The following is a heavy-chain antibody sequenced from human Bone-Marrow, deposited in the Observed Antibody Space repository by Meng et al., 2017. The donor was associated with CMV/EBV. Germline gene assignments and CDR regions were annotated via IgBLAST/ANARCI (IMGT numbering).Heavy chain of an antibody. D-gene: IGHD1-26*01. CDR3: AKDRGGGSYFNWFDP. CDR1: GFPFDDYA. Sequence: GGSLRLSCAASGFPFDDYAIHWVRQAPGKGLEWVSGISWKSGSIGYADSVKGRFTISRDNAKNALYLQMNSLRAEDTSLYYCAKDRGGGSYFNWFDPWGQGTPVTVSS. V-gene: IGHV3-9*01. J-gene: IGHJ5*01. CDR2: ISWKSGSI.